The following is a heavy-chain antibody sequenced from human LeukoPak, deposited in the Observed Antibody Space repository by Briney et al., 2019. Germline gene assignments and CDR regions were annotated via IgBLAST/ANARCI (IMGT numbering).Heavy chain of an antibody. CDR3: ARRGYYYYGMDV. D-gene: IGHD3-10*01. J-gene: IGHJ6*02. Sequence: ETLSLTCTVSGGSISSYYWSWIRQPPGKGLEWIGYIYYSGSTNYNPSLKSRVTISVDTSKNQFSLKLSSVTAADTAVYYCARRGYYYYGMDVWGQGTTVTVSS. CDR1: GGSISSYY. CDR2: IYYSGST. V-gene: IGHV4-59*08.